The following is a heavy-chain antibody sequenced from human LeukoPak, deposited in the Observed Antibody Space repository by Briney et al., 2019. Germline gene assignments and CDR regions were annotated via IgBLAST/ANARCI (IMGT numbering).Heavy chain of an antibody. CDR3: ARRATTERGHSYGLDY. D-gene: IGHD5-18*01. J-gene: IGHJ4*02. V-gene: IGHV3-21*01. CDR1: GFPFSSYF. CDR2: ISGSSSCI. Sequence: PGGSLRLSCAASGFPFSSYFMNWVRQAPGKGLEWVSSISGSSSCIYDADSVKGRFTISRDNAKNSLYLQMNSLRAEDTAVYYCARRATTERGHSYGLDYWGQGTLVTVSS.